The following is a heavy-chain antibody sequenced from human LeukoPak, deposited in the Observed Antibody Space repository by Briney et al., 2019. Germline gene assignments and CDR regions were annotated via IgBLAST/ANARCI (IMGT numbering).Heavy chain of an antibody. CDR3: ARDRITDFWSGYYTNYFDY. Sequence: GGSLRLSCAASGFTFTTNWMTWVRQTPGKGLEWVATINQDGSEKYYVDSVKGRFTISRDNAKNSLFLQMNSLRAEDTAVYYCARDRITDFWSGYYTNYFDYWGQGTLVTVSS. CDR2: INQDGSEK. J-gene: IGHJ4*02. D-gene: IGHD3-3*01. V-gene: IGHV3-7*01. CDR1: GFTFTTNW.